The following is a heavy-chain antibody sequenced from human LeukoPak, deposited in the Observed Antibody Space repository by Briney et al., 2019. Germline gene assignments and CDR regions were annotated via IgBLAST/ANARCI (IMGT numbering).Heavy chain of an antibody. CDR1: GYTFTSYG. CDR2: ISAYNGNA. Sequence: GASVKVSCKASGYTFTSYGISWVRQAPGQGLEWMGWISAYNGNANYAQELQGRVTMTTDTSTSTAYMELRSLRSDDTAFYYCARDYSSGWYAFDYWGQGTLVTVSS. V-gene: IGHV1-18*01. D-gene: IGHD6-19*01. J-gene: IGHJ4*02. CDR3: ARDYSSGWYAFDY.